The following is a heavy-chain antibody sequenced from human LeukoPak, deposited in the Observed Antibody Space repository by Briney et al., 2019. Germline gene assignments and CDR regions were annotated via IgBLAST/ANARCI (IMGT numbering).Heavy chain of an antibody. Sequence: GGSLRLSCAASGFTFSDYNMNWVRQAPGKGLEWVSYITDGGSTIHHADSVKGRFTISRDNAKKPLYLQMNSLRAEDTAVYYCARSIGLTGGGVDVWGQGTTVTVSS. V-gene: IGHV3-11*01. CDR3: ARSIGLTGGGVDV. CDR1: GFTFSDYN. D-gene: IGHD3-9*01. CDR2: ITDGGSTI. J-gene: IGHJ6*02.